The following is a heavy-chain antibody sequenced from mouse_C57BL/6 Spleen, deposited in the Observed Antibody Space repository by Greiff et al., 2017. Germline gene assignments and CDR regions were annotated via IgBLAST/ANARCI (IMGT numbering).Heavy chain of an antibody. CDR2: IRNKANNHAT. CDR1: GFTFSDAW. CDR3: TRGSIYYGNWGNFDY. J-gene: IGHJ2*01. Sequence: EVQGVESGGGLVQPGGSMKLSCAASGFTFSDAWMDWVRQSPEKGLEWVAEIRNKANNHATYYAESVKGRFTISRDDSKSSVYLQMNSLRAEDTGIYYCTRGSIYYGNWGNFDYWGQGTTLTVSS. D-gene: IGHD2-1*01. V-gene: IGHV6-6*01.